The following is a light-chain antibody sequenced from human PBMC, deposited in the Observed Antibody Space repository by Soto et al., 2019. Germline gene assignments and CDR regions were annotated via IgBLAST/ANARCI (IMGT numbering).Light chain of an antibody. V-gene: IGLV2-14*01. Sequence: QSALTQPASVSGSPGQSITISCTGTSSDVGGYNYVSWYQQHPGKAPKLMIYEVSNRPSGVSNRFSGSKSGNTASLTIPGLQAEDEGDYYCSSYTSSSTLVFGTGTKLTVL. CDR3: SSYTSSSTLV. J-gene: IGLJ1*01. CDR1: SSDVGGYNY. CDR2: EVS.